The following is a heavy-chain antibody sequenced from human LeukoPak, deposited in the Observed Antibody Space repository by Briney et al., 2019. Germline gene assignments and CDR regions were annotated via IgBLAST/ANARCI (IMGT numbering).Heavy chain of an antibody. Sequence: SDTLSLTCTVSGGSISSYYWSWIRQPPGKGLEWIGYIYYSGSTNYNPSLKSRVTISVDTSKNQFSLKLSSVTAADTAVYYCARDPPYGMDVWGQGTTVTVSS. CDR3: ARDPPYGMDV. CDR1: GGSISSYY. V-gene: IGHV4-59*01. J-gene: IGHJ6*02. CDR2: IYYSGST.